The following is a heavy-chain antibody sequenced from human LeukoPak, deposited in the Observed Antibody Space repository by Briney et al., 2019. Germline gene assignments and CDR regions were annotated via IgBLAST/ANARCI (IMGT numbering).Heavy chain of an antibody. CDR1: GFTFSSYG. V-gene: IGHV3-30*18. D-gene: IGHD3-22*01. J-gene: IGHJ4*02. CDR2: ISYDGSNK. Sequence: GGSLRLSCAACGFTFSSYGMHWGRQAPGKGLEWVAVISYDGSNKYYADSVKGRFTISRDNSKNTLYLQMNSLRAEDTAVYYCAKDRDYYDSSGYDYWGQGTLLTVSS. CDR3: AKDRDYYDSSGYDY.